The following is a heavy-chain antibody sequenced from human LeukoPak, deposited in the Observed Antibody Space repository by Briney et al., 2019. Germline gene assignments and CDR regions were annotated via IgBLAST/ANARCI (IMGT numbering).Heavy chain of an antibody. Sequence: ASVKVSCKASGCTFTGYYMHWVRQAPGQGLEWMGWINPNSGGTNYAQKFQGRVTMTRDTSISTAYMELSRLRSDDTAVYYCARGGSRIAVAGNYYYYYMDVWGKGTTVTVSS. CDR3: ARGGSRIAVAGNYYYYYMDV. CDR2: INPNSGGT. V-gene: IGHV1-2*02. D-gene: IGHD6-19*01. J-gene: IGHJ6*03. CDR1: GCTFTGYY.